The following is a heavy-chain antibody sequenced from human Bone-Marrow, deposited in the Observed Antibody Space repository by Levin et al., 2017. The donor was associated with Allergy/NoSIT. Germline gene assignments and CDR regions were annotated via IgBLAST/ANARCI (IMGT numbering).Heavy chain of an antibody. CDR3: ARSYYYDSSGYYRYYGMDV. CDR2: INPSGGST. D-gene: IGHD3-22*01. J-gene: IGHJ6*02. Sequence: GESLKISCKASGYTFTSYYMHWVRQAPGQGLEWMGIINPSGGSTSYAQKFQGRVTMTRDTSTSTVYMELSSLRSEDTAVYYCARSYYYDSSGYYRYYGMDVWGQGTTVTVSS. CDR1: GYTFTSYY. V-gene: IGHV1-46*01.